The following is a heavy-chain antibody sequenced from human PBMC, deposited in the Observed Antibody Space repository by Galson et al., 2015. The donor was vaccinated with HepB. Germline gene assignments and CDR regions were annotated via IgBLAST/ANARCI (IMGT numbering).Heavy chain of an antibody. Sequence: SLRLSCAASGFTFSSYAMSWVRQAPGKGLEWVSALSGNGISTYYADSVKGRFTISRDNSQSALYLQMNSLRAEDTAVYYCAREPPVWDYGGNRQGAEYFQHWGRGTLVTVSS. CDR2: LSGNGIST. CDR1: GFTFSSYA. V-gene: IGHV3-23*01. D-gene: IGHD4-23*01. CDR3: AREPPVWDYGGNRQGAEYFQH. J-gene: IGHJ1*01.